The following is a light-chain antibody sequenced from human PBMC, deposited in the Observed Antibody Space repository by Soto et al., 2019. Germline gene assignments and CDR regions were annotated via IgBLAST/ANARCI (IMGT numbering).Light chain of an antibody. V-gene: IGLV2-14*01. CDR3: SSYTSSSTLV. J-gene: IGLJ2*01. CDR2: DVS. Sequence: QSVLTQPASVSGSPGQSITISCTGTSSDVGGYNYVSWYQQHPGKVPKLMIYDVSNRPSGVSNRFSCSKSGNSASLTISGLQAVDEADYYCSSYTSSSTLVFGGGTKLTVL. CDR1: SSDVGGYNY.